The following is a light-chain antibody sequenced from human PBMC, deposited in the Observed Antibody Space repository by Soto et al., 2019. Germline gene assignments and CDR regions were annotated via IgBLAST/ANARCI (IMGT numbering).Light chain of an antibody. CDR1: QDVSRY. Sequence: DIQLTQSPSFLSASVGDRVTITCRASQDVSRYLAWYQQKPGKAPNLLIYAASTLRSGVPSRFSGSGSETEFTLTISSLQPEDFATYYCQQYGSSPLFGGGTKVEIK. J-gene: IGKJ4*01. CDR2: AAS. CDR3: QQYGSSPL. V-gene: IGKV1-9*01.